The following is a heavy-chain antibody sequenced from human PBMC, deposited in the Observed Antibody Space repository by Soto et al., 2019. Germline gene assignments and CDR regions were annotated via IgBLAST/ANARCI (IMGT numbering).Heavy chain of an antibody. CDR1: GGSMSGSY. CDR2: VYYTGST. V-gene: IGHV4-59*01. CDR3: ARSVAVPGAHIDY. Sequence: ELLSLTSSHSGGSMSGSYWSWIRQSPGKGLEWLGYVYYTGSTNYSPSLRSRVSISVDTSKNEFSLRMSSVTAADTAVYFWARSVAVPGAHIDYWGQGTQVTVSS. D-gene: IGHD6-19*01. J-gene: IGHJ4*02.